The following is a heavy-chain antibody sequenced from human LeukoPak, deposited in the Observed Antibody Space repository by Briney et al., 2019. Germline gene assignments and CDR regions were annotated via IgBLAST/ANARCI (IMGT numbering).Heavy chain of an antibody. CDR1: GGSISSSSYY. CDR2: IYYSGST. D-gene: IGHD6-19*01. Sequence: PSETLSLTCTVSGGSISSSSYYWGWIRQPPGKGLEWIGYIYYSGSTNYNPSLKSRVTISVDTSKNQFSLKLSSVTAADTAVYYCARHVEQRLTPFDYWGQGILVTVSS. V-gene: IGHV4-61*05. J-gene: IGHJ4*02. CDR3: ARHVEQRLTPFDY.